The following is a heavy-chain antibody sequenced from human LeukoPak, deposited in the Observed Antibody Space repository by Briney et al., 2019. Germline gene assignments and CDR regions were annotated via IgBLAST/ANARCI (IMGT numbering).Heavy chain of an antibody. CDR2: IYHSGST. D-gene: IGHD6-13*01. Sequence: PSETLSLTCTVPGYSISSGYYWGWIRQPPGKGLEWIGSIYHSGSTYYNSSLKSRVTISVDTSKNQFSLKLSSVTAADTAVYYCARDDYGIAAFNLWFDPWGQGTLVTVSS. J-gene: IGHJ5*02. CDR1: GYSISSGYY. V-gene: IGHV4-38-2*02. CDR3: ARDDYGIAAFNLWFDP.